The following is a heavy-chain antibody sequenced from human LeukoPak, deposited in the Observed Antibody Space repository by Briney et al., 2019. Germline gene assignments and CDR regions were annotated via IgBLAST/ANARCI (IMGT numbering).Heavy chain of an antibody. CDR3: ARDYCSGSSCYSEGY. J-gene: IGHJ4*02. CDR2: ISYDASNK. CDR1: GFTFSAYA. Sequence: PGRSLRLSCAASGFTFSAYALYWVRQARQAPGKGLERVSIISYDASNKYYADSGKGRFTISRDNSKNTLYLQMNSLRAEDTAVYYCARDYCSGSSCYSEGYWGQGTLVTVSS. V-gene: IGHV3-30-3*01. D-gene: IGHD2-15*01.